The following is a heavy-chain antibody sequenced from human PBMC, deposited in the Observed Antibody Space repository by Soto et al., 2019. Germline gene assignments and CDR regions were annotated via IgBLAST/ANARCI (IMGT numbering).Heavy chain of an antibody. J-gene: IGHJ2*01. V-gene: IGHV1-8*01. CDR2: MNPNSGNT. CDR3: ARRMTWSLWCFDL. Sequence: QVQLLQSGAEGKKPGTSVRVSCRASGYTFKDYDINWVRRAPGQGLEWMGWMNPNSGNTAYTRKFHDRITITRSVSARTAFMELSSLTPEDTAVYYCARRMTWSLWCFDLWGSGTQVTVSS. CDR1: GYTFKDYD. D-gene: IGHD3-3*01.